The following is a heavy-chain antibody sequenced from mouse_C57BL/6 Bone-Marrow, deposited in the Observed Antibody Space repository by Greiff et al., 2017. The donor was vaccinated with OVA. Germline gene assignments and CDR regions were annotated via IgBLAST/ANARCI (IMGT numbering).Heavy chain of an antibody. D-gene: IGHD2-1*01. CDR2: ISDGGSYT. V-gene: IGHV5-4*01. CDR3: ASPYGNYEGGRGDY. Sequence: EVQRVESGGGLVKPGGSLKLSCAASGFTFSSYAMSWVRQTPEKRLEWVATISDGGSYTYYPDNVKGRFTISRDNAKNNLYLQMSHLKSEDTAMYYCASPYGNYEGGRGDYWGQGTSVTVSS. CDR1: GFTFSSYA. J-gene: IGHJ4*01.